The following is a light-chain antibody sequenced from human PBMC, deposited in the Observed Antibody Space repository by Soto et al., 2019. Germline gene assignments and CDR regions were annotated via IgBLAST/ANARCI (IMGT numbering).Light chain of an antibody. J-gene: IGKJ3*01. CDR3: QQTSSLPLT. CDR1: HDLNTW. V-gene: IGKV1-12*01. CDR2: AAS. Sequence: DIQMTQSPSSVSASVGDTVTITCRANHDLNTWLAWYQRKPGTTPRLLISAASNLHSGVPRRFNGSGSGTDFTLTISSLQSEDFANYYCQQTSSLPLTFGPGTKVDVK.